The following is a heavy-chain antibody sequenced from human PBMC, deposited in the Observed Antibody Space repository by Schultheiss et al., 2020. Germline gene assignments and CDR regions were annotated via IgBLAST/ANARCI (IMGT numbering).Heavy chain of an antibody. CDR1: GGSISSYY. Sequence: SETLSLTCTVSGGSISSYYWSWIRQPPVKGLEWIGYIYYSGSTNYNPSLKSRVTISVDTSKNQFSLKLSSVTAADTAVYYCARGGSYFWFDPWGQGTLVTVSS. J-gene: IGHJ5*02. D-gene: IGHD1-26*01. CDR3: ARGGSYFWFDP. V-gene: IGHV4-59*01. CDR2: IYYSGST.